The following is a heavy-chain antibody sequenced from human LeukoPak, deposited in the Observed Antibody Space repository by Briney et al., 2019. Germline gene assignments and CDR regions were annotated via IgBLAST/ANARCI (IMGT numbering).Heavy chain of an antibody. CDR3: VSGYYYCH. J-gene: IGHJ4*02. CDR2: INPDSGGT. CDR1: GYTFTSYG. V-gene: IGHV1-2*02. Sequence: ASVKVSCKASGYTFTSYGISWVRQAPGQGLEWMGWINPDSGGTNYAQKFQGRVTMTRDTSISTAYMELSRLRSDDTAVYYCVSGYYYCHWGQGTLVTVSS. D-gene: IGHD3-3*01.